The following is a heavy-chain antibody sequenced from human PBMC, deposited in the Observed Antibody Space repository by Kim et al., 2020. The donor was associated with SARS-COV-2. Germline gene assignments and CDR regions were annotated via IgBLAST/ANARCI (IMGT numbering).Heavy chain of an antibody. CDR3: ARYKVVTALYFDY. Sequence: SETLSLTCAVYGGSFSGYYWSWIRQPPGKGLEWIGEINHSGSTNYNPSLKSRVTISVDTSKNQFSLKLSSVTAADTAVYYCARYKVVTALYFDYWGQGTLVTVSS. CDR2: INHSGST. V-gene: IGHV4-34*01. CDR1: GGSFSGYY. D-gene: IGHD2-21*02. J-gene: IGHJ4*02.